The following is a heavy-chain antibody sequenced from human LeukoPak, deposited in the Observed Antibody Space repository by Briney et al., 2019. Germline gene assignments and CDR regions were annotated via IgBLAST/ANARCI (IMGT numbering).Heavy chain of an antibody. Sequence: GESLKISWKGFGYNFTSYWISWVSQMHGKGLEWMGRIDPSDSYTNYSPSFQGHVTISADKSISTAYMQWSSLQASDTAMYYCARHTILEPFDYWGQGTLVTVSS. CDR2: IDPSDSYT. CDR3: ARHTILEPFDY. D-gene: IGHD1-1*01. CDR1: GYNFTSYW. J-gene: IGHJ4*02. V-gene: IGHV5-10-1*01.